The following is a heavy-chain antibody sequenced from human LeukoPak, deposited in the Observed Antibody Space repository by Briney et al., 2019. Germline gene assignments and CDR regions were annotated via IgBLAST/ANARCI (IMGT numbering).Heavy chain of an antibody. D-gene: IGHD6-13*01. CDR1: GVSISSSSYY. Sequence: SETLSLTCTVSGVSISSSSYYWSWIRQPPGKGLEWIGEINHSGSTNYNPSLKSRVTISVDTSKNQFSLKLSSVTAADTAVYYCARGRPAAGTRGIDRWGQGTLVTVSS. CDR3: ARGRPAAGTRGIDR. CDR2: INHSGST. V-gene: IGHV4-39*07. J-gene: IGHJ5*02.